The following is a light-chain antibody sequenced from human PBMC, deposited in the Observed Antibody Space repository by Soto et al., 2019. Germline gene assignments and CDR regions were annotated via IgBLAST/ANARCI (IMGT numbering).Light chain of an antibody. V-gene: IGKV3-11*01. J-gene: IGKJ4*01. CDR3: QQRSNWPPGLT. CDR1: QSVSSY. Sequence: IVLTQSPATLSLSPGERATLSCRASQSVSSYLAWYQQKPGQAPRLLIYDASNRATGIPARFSGSGSGTDFTLTISSLEPEDFAFYYCQQRSNWPPGLTFGGGTKVEIK. CDR2: DAS.